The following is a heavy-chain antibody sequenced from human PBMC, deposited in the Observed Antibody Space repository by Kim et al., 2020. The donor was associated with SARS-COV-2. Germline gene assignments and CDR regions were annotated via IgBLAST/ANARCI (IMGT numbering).Heavy chain of an antibody. D-gene: IGHD3-10*01. Sequence: SETLSLTCTVSGGSISSYYWSWIRQPPGKGLEWIGYIYYSGSTNYNPSLKSRVTISVDTSKNQFSLKLSSVTAADTAVYYCARGGVRGVTSFYYYYYYGMDVWGQGTTVTVSS. V-gene: IGHV4-59*13. CDR1: GGSISSYY. J-gene: IGHJ6*02. CDR2: IYYSGST. CDR3: ARGGVRGVTSFYYYYYYGMDV.